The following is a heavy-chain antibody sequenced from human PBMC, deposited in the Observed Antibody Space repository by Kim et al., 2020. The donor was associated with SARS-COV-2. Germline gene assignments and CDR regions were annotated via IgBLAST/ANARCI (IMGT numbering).Heavy chain of an antibody. Sequence: ASVKVSCKASGYSFTRYAIHWVRQAPGQRLEWMGWINADNGDTQYSRKFQGRITITRDTSASTVYMELSSLRSEDTALYYCARSFSSGSEIYFNWVDTWGQGTLGTVSS. V-gene: IGHV1-3*01. J-gene: IGHJ5*02. D-gene: IGHD3-10*01. CDR1: GYSFTRYA. CDR3: ARSFSSGSEIYFNWVDT. CDR2: INADNGDT.